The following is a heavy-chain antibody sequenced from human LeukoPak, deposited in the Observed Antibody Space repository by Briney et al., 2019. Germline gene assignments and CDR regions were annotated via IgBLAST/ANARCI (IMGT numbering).Heavy chain of an antibody. J-gene: IGHJ5*02. CDR2: INPNSGDT. V-gene: IGHV1-2*02. CDR1: GYILTDYY. CDR3: ARGPLEYCSGGTCYSGLNWFDP. D-gene: IGHD2-15*01. Sequence: ASVKVSCKASGYILTDYYIHWVRQAPGQGLEWMGWINPNSGDTNYAQKFQGRVTMTRDTSISTVYMELRRLRYDDTAAYYCARGPLEYCSGGTCYSGLNWFDPWGQGTLVTVSS.